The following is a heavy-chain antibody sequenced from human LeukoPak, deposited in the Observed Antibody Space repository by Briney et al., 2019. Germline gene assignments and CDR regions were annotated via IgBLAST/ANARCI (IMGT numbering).Heavy chain of an antibody. CDR3: TWAVGATGFYYYYMDV. D-gene: IGHD1-26*01. CDR2: IRSKAYGGTT. J-gene: IGHJ6*03. V-gene: IGHV3-49*04. Sequence: GGSLRLSCTASGFTFGDYAMSWVRQASGKGLEWVGFIRSKAYGGTTEYAASVKGRFTISRDDSKSIAYLQMNSLKTEDTAVYYCTWAVGATGFYYYYMDVWGKGTTVTVSS. CDR1: GFTFGDYA.